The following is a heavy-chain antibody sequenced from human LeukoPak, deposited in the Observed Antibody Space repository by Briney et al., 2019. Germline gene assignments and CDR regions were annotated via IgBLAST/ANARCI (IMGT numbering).Heavy chain of an antibody. V-gene: IGHV1-69*13. CDR3: AREHGDDLSPGGDTFDI. D-gene: IGHD5-12*01. J-gene: IGHJ3*02. CDR1: GDTFNNFA. CDR2: ILPTFGTA. Sequence: SVKVSCKASGDTFNNFAISWVRQAPGQGLEWMGGILPTFGTANYAQQFQSRATITADESTSTVYMELSSLRFEDTAMYYCAREHGDDLSPGGDTFDIWGQGTMVTVSS.